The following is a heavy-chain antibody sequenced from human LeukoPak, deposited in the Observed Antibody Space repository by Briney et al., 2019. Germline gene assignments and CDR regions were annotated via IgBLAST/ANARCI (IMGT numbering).Heavy chain of an antibody. J-gene: IGHJ4*02. Sequence: SGTLSLTCAVSGGSISSSNWWSWVRQPPGKGLEWIGEIYHSGSTNYNPSLKSRVTISVDTSKNQFSLKLSSVTAADTAVYYCARVRRYYGSGSPKYYFDYWGQGTLVTVSS. CDR2: IYHSGST. CDR1: GGSISSSNW. D-gene: IGHD3-10*01. CDR3: ARVRRYYGSGSPKYYFDY. V-gene: IGHV4-4*02.